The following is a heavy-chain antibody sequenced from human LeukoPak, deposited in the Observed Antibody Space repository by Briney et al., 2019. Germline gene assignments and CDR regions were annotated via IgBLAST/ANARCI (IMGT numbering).Heavy chain of an antibody. J-gene: IGHJ4*02. Sequence: ASVKVSCKASGYTFTGYYMHWVRQAPGQGLEWMGWINPNSGGTNYAQKFQGRVTMTRDTSISTAYMELSRLRSDDTAVYYCARDLASISLRYYYDSSGYSFDYWGQGTLVTVSS. CDR2: INPNSGGT. D-gene: IGHD3-22*01. V-gene: IGHV1-2*02. CDR3: ARDLASISLRYYYDSSGYSFDY. CDR1: GYTFTGYY.